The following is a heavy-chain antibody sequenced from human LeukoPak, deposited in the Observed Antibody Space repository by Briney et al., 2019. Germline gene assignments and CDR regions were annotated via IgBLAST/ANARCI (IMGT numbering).Heavy chain of an antibody. Sequence: SGPTLVNPTQTLTLTCTFSGFSLSTSGVGVGWIRQPPGKALEWLSLIYWNDDKRYSPSLKSRLTITKDTSKNQVVLTMTNMDPVDTATYYCAHSVREYYESSGYLDYWGQGTLVTVSS. V-gene: IGHV2-5*01. D-gene: IGHD3-22*01. CDR3: AHSVREYYESSGYLDY. CDR1: GFSLSTSGVG. J-gene: IGHJ4*02. CDR2: IYWNDDK.